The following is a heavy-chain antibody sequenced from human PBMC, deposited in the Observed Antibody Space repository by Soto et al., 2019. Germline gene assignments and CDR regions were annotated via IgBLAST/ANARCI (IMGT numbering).Heavy chain of an antibody. CDR1: GITISNYP. Sequence: EVQLLESGGGLVQPGGSLRLSCAASGITISNYPMSWVRQAPGKGLDWVSGISGSGDRTYYADSAKGRFTISKDISRNSLSPQLASLGVEDTAVYFCVKDDGGYPSTAPHWGQGTLVTVSS. CDR3: VKDDGGYPSTAPH. CDR2: ISGSGDRT. V-gene: IGHV3-23*01. D-gene: IGHD3-22*01. J-gene: IGHJ4*02.